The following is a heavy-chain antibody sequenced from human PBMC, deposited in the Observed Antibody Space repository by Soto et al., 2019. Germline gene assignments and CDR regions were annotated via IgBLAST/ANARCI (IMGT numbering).Heavy chain of an antibody. D-gene: IGHD3-10*01. J-gene: IGHJ4*02. V-gene: IGHV1-24*01. CDR3: ATDYYGSGSFPDY. CDR2: FDPEDGET. Sequence: AASVKVSCKVSGYTLTELSMHWVRQAPGKGLEWMGGFDPEDGETIYAQKFQGRVTMTEDTSTDTAYMELSSLRSEDTAVYYCATDYYGSGSFPDYWGQGTLVTVSS. CDR1: GYTLTELS.